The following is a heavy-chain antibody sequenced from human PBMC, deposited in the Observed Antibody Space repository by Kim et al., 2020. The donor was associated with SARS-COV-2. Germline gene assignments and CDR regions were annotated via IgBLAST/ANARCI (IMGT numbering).Heavy chain of an antibody. D-gene: IGHD6-19*01. CDR1: GYTFTDHY. J-gene: IGHJ4*02. CDR2: INPSTGDT. CDR3: ARDPGRGWNLDC. V-gene: IGHV1-2*02. Sequence: ASVKVSCKASGYTFTDHYIHWVRQAPGQWLEWMGWINPSTGDTKSAQKFQGRVTVTREASITTVYMELTRLTSDDTVMYYCARDPGRGWNLDCWGQGTLVTVSS.